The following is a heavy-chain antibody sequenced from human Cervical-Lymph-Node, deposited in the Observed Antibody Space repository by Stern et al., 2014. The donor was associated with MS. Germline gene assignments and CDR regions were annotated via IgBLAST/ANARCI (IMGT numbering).Heavy chain of an antibody. CDR1: GYTFTAYY. V-gene: IGHV1-2*06. CDR3: TRVRGVRDTTTY. J-gene: IGHJ4*02. D-gene: IGHD3-10*01. Sequence: QLEQSGAEVKKPGASVRVSCTASGYTFTAYYIHWVRQAPGEGFEWPGLINPSSGVTLYADNFEGRITMTRDTSNNTAYLDLTSLRFDDTAVYYCTRVRGVRDTTTYWGQGTLVTVSS. CDR2: INPSSGVT.